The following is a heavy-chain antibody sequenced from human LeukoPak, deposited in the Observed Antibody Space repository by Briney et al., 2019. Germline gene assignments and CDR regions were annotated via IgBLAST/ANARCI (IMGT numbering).Heavy chain of an antibody. CDR3: ARVLGWFDP. Sequence: GASVKVSCKASGYTFTGYYMHWVRQAPGQGLEWMGGIIPIFGTANYAQKFQGRVTITADESTSTAYMELSSLRSEDTAVYYCARVLGWFDPWGQGTLVTVSS. CDR1: GYTFTGYY. V-gene: IGHV1-69*13. D-gene: IGHD3-16*01. J-gene: IGHJ5*02. CDR2: IIPIFGTA.